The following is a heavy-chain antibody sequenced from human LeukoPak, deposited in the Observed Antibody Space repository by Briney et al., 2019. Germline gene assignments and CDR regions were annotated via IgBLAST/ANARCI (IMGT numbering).Heavy chain of an antibody. J-gene: IGHJ4*02. Sequence: PGGSLRLSCAASGFTFSSYAMHWVRQAPGKGLEWLAVISYDGSNKYYADSVKGRFTISRDNSKNTLYLQMNSLRAEDTAVYYCAREGGWLQRNLGFDYWGQGTLVTVSS. CDR3: AREGGWLQRNLGFDY. D-gene: IGHD5-24*01. V-gene: IGHV3-30-3*01. CDR2: ISYDGSNK. CDR1: GFTFSSYA.